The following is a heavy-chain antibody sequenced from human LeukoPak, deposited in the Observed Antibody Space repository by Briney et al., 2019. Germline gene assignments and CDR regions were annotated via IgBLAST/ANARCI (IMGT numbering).Heavy chain of an antibody. CDR3: AKVYRLYERTYPAGYDI. D-gene: IGHD6-25*01. V-gene: IGHV1-2*02. CDR1: GYNYRDYY. Sequence: ASVKVSCKASGYNYRDYYIHWVRHAPGQGLEWVGWINPQSGGTRYAPRFQGRVTMSSDKSINTAYMELRRLTSDDTAVFYCAKVYRLYERTYPAGYDIWGQGTGVTVSS. CDR2: INPQSGGT. J-gene: IGHJ3*02.